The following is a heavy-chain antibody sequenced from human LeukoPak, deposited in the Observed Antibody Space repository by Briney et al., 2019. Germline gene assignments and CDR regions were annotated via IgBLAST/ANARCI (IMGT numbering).Heavy chain of an antibody. J-gene: IGHJ4*02. V-gene: IGHV3-33*06. Sequence: DSVKGRFTISRDNSKNTLYLQMNSLRAEDTAVYYCAKEPYSGSPGFDYWGQGTLVTVSS. D-gene: IGHD1-26*01. CDR3: AKEPYSGSPGFDY.